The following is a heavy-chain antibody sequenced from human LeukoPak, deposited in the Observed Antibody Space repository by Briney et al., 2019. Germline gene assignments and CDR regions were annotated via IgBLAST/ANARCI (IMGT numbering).Heavy chain of an antibody. CDR2: IYHSGST. D-gene: IGHD1-14*01. J-gene: IGHJ3*02. CDR3: ARGGRDAFDI. CDR1: GDSISTSNYF. Sequence: SETLSLTCTVSGDSISTSNYFWGWIRQPPGKGLEWIGEIYHSGSTNYNPSLKSRVTISVDKSKNQFSLKLSSVTAADTAVYYCARGGRDAFDIWGQGTMVTVSS. V-gene: IGHV4-39*07.